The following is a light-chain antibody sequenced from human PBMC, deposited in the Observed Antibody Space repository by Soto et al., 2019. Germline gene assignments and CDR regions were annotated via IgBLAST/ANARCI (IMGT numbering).Light chain of an antibody. V-gene: IGKV1-39*01. Sequence: DIQMTQSPSSLSASVGDRVSITCRASQSIDNYLNWYQQKPGKAPNLLIYAASTLLSGVPSRFSGGGSGTHFTLTISSLQPEDVATYYCQQSYSSPETFGQGTKVEIK. CDR3: QQSYSSPET. J-gene: IGKJ1*01. CDR2: AAS. CDR1: QSIDNY.